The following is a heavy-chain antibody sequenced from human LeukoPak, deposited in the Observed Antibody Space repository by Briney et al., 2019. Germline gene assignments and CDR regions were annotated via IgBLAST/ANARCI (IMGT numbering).Heavy chain of an antibody. V-gene: IGHV3-23*01. J-gene: IGHJ4*02. CDR2: ISGSGGST. Sequence: GGCLRLSCAASGFTFSSYAMSWVRQAPGKGLEWVSAISGSGGSTYYADSVKGRFTISRDNSKNTLYLQMNSLRAEDTAVYYCAKGGDFWSGYYNYYDYWGQGTLVTVSS. D-gene: IGHD3-3*01. CDR3: AKGGDFWSGYYNYYDY. CDR1: GFTFSSYA.